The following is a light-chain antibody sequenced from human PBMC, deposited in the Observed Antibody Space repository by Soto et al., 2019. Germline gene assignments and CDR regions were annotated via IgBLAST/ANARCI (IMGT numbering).Light chain of an antibody. J-gene: IGLJ3*02. Sequence: QPVLTQPASVSGSPGQSITISCTGSSSDVGGYDYVSWYQQDPGKAPKLMIYDVNNRPSGVSNRFSGSKSGNTASLTISGLQSEDEADYYCSSYTDSSTVVFGGGTKVTVL. V-gene: IGLV2-14*03. CDR2: DVN. CDR1: SSDVGGYDY. CDR3: SSYTDSSTVV.